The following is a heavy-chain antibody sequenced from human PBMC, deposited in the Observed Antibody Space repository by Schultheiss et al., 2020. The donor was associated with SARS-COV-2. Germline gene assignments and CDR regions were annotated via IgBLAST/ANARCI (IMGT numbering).Heavy chain of an antibody. D-gene: IGHD1-1*01. J-gene: IGHJ4*02. CDR1: GGSISSYY. V-gene: IGHV4-4*07. CDR2: IYTSGST. CDR3: ARKQYDAPYFDY. Sequence: SQTLSLTCTVSGGSISSYYWSWIRQPAGKGLEWIGRIYTSGSTNYNPSLKSRVTMSVDTSTKEFSLNLNSVSAADTAVYYCARKQYDAPYFDYWGQGILVTVS.